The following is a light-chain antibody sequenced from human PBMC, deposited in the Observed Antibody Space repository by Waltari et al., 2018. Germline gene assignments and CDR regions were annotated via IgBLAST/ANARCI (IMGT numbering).Light chain of an antibody. CDR1: QSILYRSNNKNY. CDR2: WAS. J-gene: IGKJ4*01. CDR3: QQHYNTPLT. Sequence: DIVMTQSPDSLAVSLGERATINCKSSQSILYRSNNKNYLAWYQQKPGQSPKLLINWASTRESGVPDRFSGGGSGTDFTLTISSLQAEDVAVYFCQQHYNTPLTFGGGTKVEIK. V-gene: IGKV4-1*01.